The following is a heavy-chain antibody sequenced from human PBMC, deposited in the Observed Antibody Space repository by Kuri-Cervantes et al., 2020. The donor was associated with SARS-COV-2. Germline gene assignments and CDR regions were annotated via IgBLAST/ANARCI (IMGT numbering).Heavy chain of an antibody. CDR1: GGSFSGYY. CDR3: ARGLAVAGEGSFDY. CDR2: IKHSGST. V-gene: IGHV4-34*01. D-gene: IGHD6-19*01. Sequence: SETLSLTCAVYGGSFSGYYWSWIRQPPGKGLEWIGEIKHSGSTNYNPSLKSRVTISVDTSKNQFSLKLSSVTAADTAVYYCARGLAVAGEGSFDYWGQGTLVTVSS. J-gene: IGHJ4*02.